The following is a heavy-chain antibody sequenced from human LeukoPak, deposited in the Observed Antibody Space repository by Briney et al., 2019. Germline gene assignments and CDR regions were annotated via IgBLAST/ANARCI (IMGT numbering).Heavy chain of an antibody. J-gene: IGHJ3*02. CDR1: GFTFSSYA. Sequence: SGGSLRLSCAASGFTFSSYAMSWVRQAPGKGLEWVSAVSGAGGSTYYAASVKGRFTISRDNSRNTLSLQMNSLRAEDTAVYYCAKVRTGTYYRDPFDIWGQGTMVTVSS. CDR2: VSGAGGST. D-gene: IGHD1-26*01. V-gene: IGHV3-23*01. CDR3: AKVRTGTYYRDPFDI.